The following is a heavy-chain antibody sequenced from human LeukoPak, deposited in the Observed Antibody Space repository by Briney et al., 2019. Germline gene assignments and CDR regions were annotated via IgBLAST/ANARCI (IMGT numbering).Heavy chain of an antibody. J-gene: IGHJ5*02. Sequence: GRSLRLSCTTSGFTFGDYIRSWSRKAPGKGREWVGLIRTKAFGGTPEYAASVKGRFTISRDDSTSIAYLQMNSLKTEDTAVYYCSRGAAAGITGWFDPWGQGTLVTVSS. V-gene: IGHV3-49*03. D-gene: IGHD6-13*01. CDR2: IRTKAFGGTP. CDR3: SRGAAAGITGWFDP. CDR1: GFTFGDYI.